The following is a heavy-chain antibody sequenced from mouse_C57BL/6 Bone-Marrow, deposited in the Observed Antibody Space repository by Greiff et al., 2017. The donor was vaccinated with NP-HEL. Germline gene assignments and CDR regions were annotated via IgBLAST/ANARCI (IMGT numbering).Heavy chain of an antibody. J-gene: IGHJ1*03. CDR2: ISYDGSN. V-gene: IGHV3-6*01. CDR3: AREGDTYWYFDL. D-gene: IGHD3-3*01. Sequence: ESGPGLVKPSQSLSLTCSVTGYSITSGYYWNWIRQFPGNKLEWMGYISYDGSNNYNPSLKNRISITRDTSKNQFFLKLNSVTTEDTATYYCAREGDTYWYFDLWRTGTTVTVSS. CDR1: GYSITSGYY.